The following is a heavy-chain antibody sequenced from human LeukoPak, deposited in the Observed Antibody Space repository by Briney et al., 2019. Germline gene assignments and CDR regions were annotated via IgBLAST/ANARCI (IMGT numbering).Heavy chain of an antibody. Sequence: GGSLRLSCAVSGFTFSSYWMHWVRQAPGKGLVWVSRVSTDGASTSYADPVKGRFTISRDNAKNTLYLQMHSLRVEDTAVYSCVRGADRDYWGQGTLVTVSS. V-gene: IGHV3-74*01. CDR2: VSTDGAST. CDR1: GFTFSSYW. D-gene: IGHD1-14*01. CDR3: VRGADRDY. J-gene: IGHJ4*02.